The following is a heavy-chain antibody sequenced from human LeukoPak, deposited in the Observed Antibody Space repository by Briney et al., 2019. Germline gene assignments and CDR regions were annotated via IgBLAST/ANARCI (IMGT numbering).Heavy chain of an antibody. CDR1: GGSISSSNW. CDR3: ARAGDYGRAFDY. CDR2: IYHSGST. V-gene: IGHV4-4*02. J-gene: IGHJ4*02. Sequence: SETLSLTCAVSGGSISSSNWWSWVHQPPGKGLEWIGEIYHSGSTNYNPSLKSRVTISVDKSKNQFSLKLSSVTAADTAVYYCARAGDYGRAFDYWGQGTLVTVSS. D-gene: IGHD4-17*01.